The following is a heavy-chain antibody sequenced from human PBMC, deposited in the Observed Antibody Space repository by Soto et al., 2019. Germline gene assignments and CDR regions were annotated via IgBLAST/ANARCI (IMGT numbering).Heavy chain of an antibody. J-gene: IGHJ4*02. Sequence: ASVKVSCKASGYTFTVYYMHWVRQAPGQGLEWMGWINPKSGGTMYPQKFQGRVTMTWDTSISTAYMALTRLRSDDTAVYYCARDLAKGGVGSMLDYWGQGTKVTFSS. V-gene: IGHV1-2*02. CDR1: GYTFTVYY. CDR3: ARDLAKGGVGSMLDY. CDR2: INPKSGGT. D-gene: IGHD1-26*01.